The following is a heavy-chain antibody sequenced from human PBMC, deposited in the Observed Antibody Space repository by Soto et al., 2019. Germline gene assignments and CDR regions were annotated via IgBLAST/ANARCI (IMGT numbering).Heavy chain of an antibody. CDR1: GLSFSSSW. CDR3: AIDPAWGYLDY. Sequence: EVQLVESGGGLVQPGGSLRLSCAVSGLSFSSSWMSWVRQAPGKGLEWVADINAVGSQVLCAASVVGRFTVSRDNAKKSLLLQMNSPRYEDTAFYYCAIDPAWGYLDYWSLGALVTVSS. J-gene: IGHJ4*02. V-gene: IGHV3-7*01. CDR2: INAVGSQV. D-gene: IGHD7-27*01.